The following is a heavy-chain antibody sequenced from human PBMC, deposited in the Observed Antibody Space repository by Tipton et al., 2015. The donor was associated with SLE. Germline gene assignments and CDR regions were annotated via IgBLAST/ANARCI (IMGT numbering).Heavy chain of an antibody. Sequence: QLVQSGAEVKKPGASVKVSCKASGYTFTGYYMHWVRQAPGQGLEWMGWINPNSGGTNYAQKFQGWVTMTRDTSISTAYMELSRLRSDDTAVYYCARAPAAAAGVSWFDPWGQGTLVTVSS. J-gene: IGHJ5*02. D-gene: IGHD6-13*01. CDR3: ARAPAAAAGVSWFDP. CDR1: GYTFTGYY. V-gene: IGHV1-2*04. CDR2: INPNSGGT.